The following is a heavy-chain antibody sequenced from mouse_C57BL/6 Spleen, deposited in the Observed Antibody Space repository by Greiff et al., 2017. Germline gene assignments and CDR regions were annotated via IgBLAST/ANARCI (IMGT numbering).Heavy chain of an antibody. Sequence: DVMLVESGGDLVKPGGSLKLSCAASGFTFSSYGMSWVRQTPDKRLEWVATISSGGSYTYYPDSVKGRFTISRDNAKNTLYLQMSSLKSEDTAMYYCARQITAVVALRYWYFDVWGTGTTVTVSS. CDR2: ISSGGSYT. V-gene: IGHV5-6*02. CDR3: ARQITAVVALRYWYFDV. CDR1: GFTFSSYG. J-gene: IGHJ1*03. D-gene: IGHD1-1*01.